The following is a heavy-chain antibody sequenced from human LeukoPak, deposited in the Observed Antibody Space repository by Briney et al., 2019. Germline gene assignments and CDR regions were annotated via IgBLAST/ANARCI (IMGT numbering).Heavy chain of an antibody. CDR3: ARSYRSSEKYFDY. V-gene: IGHV1-3*01. Sequence: GASVKVSCKASGYTFTSYAMHWVRQAPGQRLEWMGWINAGNGNTKYSQKFQGRVTITRDTSASTAYMELSSLRSEDTAVYYCARSYRSSEKYFDYWGQGTLVTVSS. D-gene: IGHD6-13*01. CDR1: GYTFTSYA. J-gene: IGHJ4*02. CDR2: INAGNGNT.